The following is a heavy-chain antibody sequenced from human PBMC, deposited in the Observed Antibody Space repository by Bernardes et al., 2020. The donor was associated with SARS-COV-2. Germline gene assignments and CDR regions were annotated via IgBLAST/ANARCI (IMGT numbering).Heavy chain of an antibody. Sequence: GGSLRLSCAASGFTFSSYAMHWVRQAPGKGLEWVAVISYDGSNKYYADSVKGRFTISRDNSKNTLYLQMNSLGAEDTAVYYCAKSYYYDRSGLDYWGQRTLVTVSS. CDR2: ISYDGSNK. D-gene: IGHD3-22*01. J-gene: IGHJ4*02. CDR1: GFTFSSYA. CDR3: AKSYYYDRSGLDY. V-gene: IGHV3-30-3*02.